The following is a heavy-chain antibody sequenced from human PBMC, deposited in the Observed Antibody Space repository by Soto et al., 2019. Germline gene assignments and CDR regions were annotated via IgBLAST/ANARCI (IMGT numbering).Heavy chain of an antibody. CDR3: AREVAGRSYQPLDF. V-gene: IGHV1-8*01. Sequence: QGQLVQSGAQVKKLGASVKVTCKASGYTFTSYDINWVRQDTVQGLEWMGWMNPNSGHTGYAQKFQGRVTMTRYTHINTAYMELRSLRSEYTAVYYCAREVAGRSYQPLDFWGQGTLVTVSS. J-gene: IGHJ4*02. CDR1: GYTFTSYD. D-gene: IGHD2-15*01. CDR2: MNPNSGHT.